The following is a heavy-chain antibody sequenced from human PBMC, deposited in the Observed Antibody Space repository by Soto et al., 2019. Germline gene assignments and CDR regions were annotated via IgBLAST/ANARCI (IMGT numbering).Heavy chain of an antibody. D-gene: IGHD1-26*01. J-gene: IGHJ5*01. Sequence: PGGSLRLSCAASGFTFSNAWMSWVRQAPGKGLEWVGRIKSKTDGGTTDYAAPVKGRFTISRDDSKNTLYLQMNSLKTEDTAVYYCAKRSGSPSDFDSWGQGTLVTVSS. V-gene: IGHV3-15*01. CDR2: IKSKTDGGTT. CDR1: GFTFSNAW. CDR3: AKRSGSPSDFDS.